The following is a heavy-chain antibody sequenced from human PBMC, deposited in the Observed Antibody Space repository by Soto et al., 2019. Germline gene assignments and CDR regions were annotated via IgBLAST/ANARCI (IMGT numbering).Heavy chain of an antibody. CDR1: NGSISSGGYS. J-gene: IGHJ6*02. V-gene: IGHV4-30-2*01. CDR3: ARAPPGPAPRWGV. D-gene: IGHD3-16*01. Sequence: LSLTCTVSNGSISSGGYSWSWIRQTPGKGLEWIGYIYPTGKTYYNPSLKNRATLAIDTSQNQFSLQLTSVTAADTAVYYCARAPPGPAPRWGVWGHGTTVTVSS. CDR2: IYPTGKT.